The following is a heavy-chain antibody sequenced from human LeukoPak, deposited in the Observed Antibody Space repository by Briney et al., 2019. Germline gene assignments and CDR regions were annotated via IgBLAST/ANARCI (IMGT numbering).Heavy chain of an antibody. CDR1: GYSISSGYY. D-gene: IGHD4-23*01. Sequence: SETLSLTCTVSGYSISSGYYWSWIRQPAGKGLEWIGRIYSSGSTNYNPSLKSRVTVSVDTSKNQFSLKLSSVTAADTAVYYCARANGGNSRSFDYWGQGTLVTVSS. V-gene: IGHV4-4*07. J-gene: IGHJ4*02. CDR3: ARANGGNSRSFDY. CDR2: IYSSGST.